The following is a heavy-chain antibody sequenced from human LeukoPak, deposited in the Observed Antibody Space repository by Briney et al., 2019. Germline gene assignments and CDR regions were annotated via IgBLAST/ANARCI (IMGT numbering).Heavy chain of an antibody. V-gene: IGHV3-9*01. D-gene: IGHD7-27*01. CDR2: ISWNSGII. CDR3: AKDPDVNWGPESYFDY. CDR1: GFTFDDYA. Sequence: GRSLRLSCAASGFTFDDYAMHWVRQAPGKGLEWVSGISWNSGIIGYADSVKGRFTISRDNAKNSLYLQMNSLRAEDTALYYCAKDPDVNWGPESYFDYWGQGTLVTVSS. J-gene: IGHJ4*02.